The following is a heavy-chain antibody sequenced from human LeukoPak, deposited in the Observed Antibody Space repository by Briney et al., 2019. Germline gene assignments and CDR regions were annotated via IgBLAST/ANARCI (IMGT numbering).Heavy chain of an antibody. CDR3: ARHSDHSSDRKFDP. J-gene: IGHJ5*02. Sequence: PSETLSLTCTVSGGSISSSRYYWGWIRQPPGKGLEWIGSIYYSESTYYNPSLKSRVTISVDTSKNQFSLKLSSVTAADTAVYYCARHSDHSSDRKFDPWVQGTLVIVSS. CDR2: IYYSEST. D-gene: IGHD3-22*01. CDR1: GGSISSSRYY. V-gene: IGHV4-39*01.